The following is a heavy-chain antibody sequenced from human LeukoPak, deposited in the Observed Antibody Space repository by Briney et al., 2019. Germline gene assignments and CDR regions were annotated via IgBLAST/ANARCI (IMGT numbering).Heavy chain of an antibody. CDR1: GYSISSGYY. CDR2: IYHSGST. J-gene: IGHJ5*02. D-gene: IGHD3-10*01. CDR3: AGTPNYYGSGSYFVLGWFDP. V-gene: IGHV4-38-2*02. Sequence: SETLSLTCTVSGYSISSGYYWGWIRQPPGKGLEWIGSIYHSGSTYYNPSLKSRVTISVDTSKNQFSLKLSSVTAADTAVYYCAGTPNYYGSGSYFVLGWFDPWGQGTLVTVSS.